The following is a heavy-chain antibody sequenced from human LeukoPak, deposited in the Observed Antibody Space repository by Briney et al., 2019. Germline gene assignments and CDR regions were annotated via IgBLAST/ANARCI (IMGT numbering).Heavy chain of an antibody. CDR1: GYTFTNFD. V-gene: IGHV1-8*01. Sequence: ASVRVSCKASGYTFTNFDINWVRQAPGQGREWVGWMNPKTGNTDSAQKFQGRVTITGDTSISTVYMELSSLRSEDTAVYYCLRIYYSNAFDIWGQGTMVTVSS. D-gene: IGHD4-11*01. CDR3: LRIYYSNAFDI. J-gene: IGHJ3*02. CDR2: MNPKTGNT.